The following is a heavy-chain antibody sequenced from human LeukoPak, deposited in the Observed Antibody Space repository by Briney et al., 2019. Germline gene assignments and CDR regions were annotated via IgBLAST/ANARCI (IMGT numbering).Heavy chain of an antibody. Sequence: PSETLSLTCTVSGGSISGYYWSWIRQPPGKGLEWIGYIYYSGSTNYNPSLKSRVTISVDTSKNQFSLKLSSVTAADTAVYYCARHSAGAAAGTFDYWGQGTLVTVSS. CDR2: IYYSGST. J-gene: IGHJ4*02. CDR1: GGSISGYY. D-gene: IGHD6-13*01. CDR3: ARHSAGAAAGTFDY. V-gene: IGHV4-59*08.